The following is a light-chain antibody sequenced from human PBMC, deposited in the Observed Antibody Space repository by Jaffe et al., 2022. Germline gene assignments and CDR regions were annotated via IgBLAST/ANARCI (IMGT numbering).Light chain of an antibody. CDR1: QSVLYNSNNKNY. CDR2: WAS. J-gene: IGKJ3*01. Sequence: DIVMTQSPESLAVSLGERVTINCKSSQSVLYNSNNKNYLAWYQQKAGQPPKVLIYWASARESGVPDRFTGSGSGTDFTLTITSLRAEDVAVYYCQQYYSSPFTFGPGTKVEIK. CDR3: QQYYSSPFT. V-gene: IGKV4-1*01.